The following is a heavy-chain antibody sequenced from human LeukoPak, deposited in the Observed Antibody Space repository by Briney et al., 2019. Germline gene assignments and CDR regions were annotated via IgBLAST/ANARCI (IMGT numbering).Heavy chain of an antibody. CDR2: IKQDETEK. CDR3: AKGVVPAAIYWFDP. J-gene: IGHJ5*02. CDR1: GFTFSNFW. D-gene: IGHD2-2*02. Sequence: PGESLRLSCTASGFTFSNFWMGWVRQAPGKGLEWVVNIKQDETEKFYLGSVKGRFTISRDNSKNTLYLQMNSLRAEDTAVYYCAKGVVPAAIYWFDPWGQGTLVTVSS. V-gene: IGHV3-7*03.